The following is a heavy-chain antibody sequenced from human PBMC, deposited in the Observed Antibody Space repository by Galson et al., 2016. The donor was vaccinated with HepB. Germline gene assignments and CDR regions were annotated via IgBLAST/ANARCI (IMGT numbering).Heavy chain of an antibody. V-gene: IGHV3-30-3*01. CDR1: GFTLSTYA. J-gene: IGHJ4*02. D-gene: IGHD3-3*01. Sequence: SLRLSCAASGFTLSTYAMHWVRQAPGKGLEWLGFISHDGSNRYHADSVKGRFTISRDNFKNTVYLQIDSLRGEDTALYFCARATYFYGTLEHFDYWGQGNLVIVSS. CDR2: ISHDGSNR. CDR3: ARATYFYGTLEHFDY.